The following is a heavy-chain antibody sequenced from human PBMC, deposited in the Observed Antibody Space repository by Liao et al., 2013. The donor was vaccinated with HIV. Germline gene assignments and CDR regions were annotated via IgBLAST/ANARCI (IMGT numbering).Heavy chain of an antibody. CDR2: FFTSGST. CDR3: ARDLKGGSNYYYYMDV. D-gene: IGHD3-16*01. Sequence: QVQLQESGPGLVKPSETLSLTCTVSGGSISSFYWSWIRQPAGKGLEWIGRFFTSGSTNYNPSLMSRVTMSVDTSKNQFSLKLSSVTAADTAVYYCARDLKGGSNYYYYMDVWGKGTTVTVSS. J-gene: IGHJ6*03. V-gene: IGHV4-4*07. CDR1: GGSISSFY.